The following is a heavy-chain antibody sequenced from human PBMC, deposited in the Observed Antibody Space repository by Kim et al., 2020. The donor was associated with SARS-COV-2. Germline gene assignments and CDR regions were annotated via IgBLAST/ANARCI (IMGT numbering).Heavy chain of an antibody. CDR2: ISSGSSYI. CDR1: GLSFSSFS. D-gene: IGHD4-17*01. CDR3: ARGARTVPSDH. V-gene: IGHV3-21*06. J-gene: IGHJ4*02. Sequence: GGSLRLSCAVSGLSFSSFSFMWVRQAPGKGLEWVASISSGSSYISYADSVKGRFIVSRDNAISSLDLQMDSLRAEDPAVYYCARGARTVPSDHWGQGTLVTVS.